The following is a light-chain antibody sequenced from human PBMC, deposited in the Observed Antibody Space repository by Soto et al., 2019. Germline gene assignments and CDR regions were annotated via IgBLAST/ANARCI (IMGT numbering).Light chain of an antibody. J-gene: IGKJ1*01. Sequence: DIQMARPPSTLSASAGVPLTIICRASQSISNWLAWYQQKPGTAPKVLIYHASNLQSGVPSRFSGSGSGTEFTLTISSLQPDDFATYYCQQYNSYAFGQGTKVDI. CDR1: QSISNW. CDR2: HAS. V-gene: IGKV1-5*02. CDR3: QQYNSYA.